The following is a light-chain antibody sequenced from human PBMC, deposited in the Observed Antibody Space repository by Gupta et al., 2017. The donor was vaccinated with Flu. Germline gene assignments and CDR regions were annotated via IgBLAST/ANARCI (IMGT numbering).Light chain of an antibody. CDR2: KAS. CDR3: QQYNSYST. J-gene: IGKJ1*01. Sequence: DIQMTQSPSTLSASVGDRVTITCRASQSISSWLAWYQQKPGKAPKLPIYKASSLESGVPSRFSGSGSGTEFTLTSSRLQPDDFATYYCQQYNSYSTFGQGTKVEIK. CDR1: QSISSW. V-gene: IGKV1-5*03.